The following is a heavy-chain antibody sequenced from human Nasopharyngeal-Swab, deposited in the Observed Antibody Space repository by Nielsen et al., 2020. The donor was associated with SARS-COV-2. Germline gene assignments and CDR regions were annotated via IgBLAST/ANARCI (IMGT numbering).Heavy chain of an antibody. J-gene: IGHJ3*01. CDR1: GYTFTGFY. V-gene: IGHV1-2*04. CDR2: INPNSGGT. D-gene: IGHD2-2*01. Sequence: ASVKVSCKASGYTFTGFYMHWVRQAPGQGLEWMGWINPNSGGTNYAQKFQGWVTMTRDTSISTVYMELNRLRSDDTAVYYCARAGLPAALNDAFVLWGQGTMVTVSS. CDR3: ARAGLPAALNDAFVL.